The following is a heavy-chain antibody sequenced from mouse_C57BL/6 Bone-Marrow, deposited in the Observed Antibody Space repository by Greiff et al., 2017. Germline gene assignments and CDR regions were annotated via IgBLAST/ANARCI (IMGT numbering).Heavy chain of an antibody. CDR1: GYTFTSYT. CDR3: ARVLWLWYYARDY. J-gene: IGHJ4*01. V-gene: IGHV1-4*01. D-gene: IGHD2-2*01. CDR2: INPSSGYT. Sequence: QVQLQQSGAELARPGASVKMSCKASGYTFTSYTMHWVKQRPGQGLEWIGYINPSSGYTKYNQKFKAKATLTAEKSSSTASMQLSSLTSEDSAVDYCARVLWLWYYARDYWGQGTAVTVSS.